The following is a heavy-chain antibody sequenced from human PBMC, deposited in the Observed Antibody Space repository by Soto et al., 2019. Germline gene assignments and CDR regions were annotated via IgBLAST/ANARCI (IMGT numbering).Heavy chain of an antibody. CDR2: IYHSGST. Sequence: SETLSLTCAVSGGSISSSNWWSWVRPPPGKGLEWSGEIYHSGSTNYNPSLKGRVTISVDKSKDQFSLKLSSVTDADTAVYYCARVERITIFGVVIREGYFDYWGQGTLVTVSS. V-gene: IGHV4-4*02. CDR1: GGSISSSNW. D-gene: IGHD3-3*01. J-gene: IGHJ4*02. CDR3: ARVERITIFGVVIREGYFDY.